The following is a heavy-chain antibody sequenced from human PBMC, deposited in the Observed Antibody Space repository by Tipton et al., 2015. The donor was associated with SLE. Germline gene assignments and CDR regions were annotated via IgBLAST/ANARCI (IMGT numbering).Heavy chain of an antibody. V-gene: IGHV4-4*08. J-gene: IGHJ6*02. CDR2: VYNSGST. Sequence: TLSLTCTVSGVSISFYYWSWIRQPPGKGLEWIGFVYNSGSTIYNPSLKSRVTISVDMSQSQFSLQLRSVTAADTAVFYCASSSGRHNYYGLDVWGQGTTVTVSS. D-gene: IGHD6-19*01. CDR3: ASSSGRHNYYGLDV. CDR1: GVSISFYY.